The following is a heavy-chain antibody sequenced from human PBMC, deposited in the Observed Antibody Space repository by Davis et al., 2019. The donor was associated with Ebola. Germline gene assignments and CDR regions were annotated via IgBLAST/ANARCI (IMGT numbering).Heavy chain of an antibody. CDR1: GFTFSSYD. CDR2: ISSSSSYI. Sequence: GESLKISCAASGFTFSSYDINSVRQAPGKGLEWVSSISSSSSYIYYADSVKGRFTIPTDNAKNSLYLQMNSLRAEDTAVYYCERDPATYYSDTSGYSHWGQGTLVTVSS. J-gene: IGHJ4*02. CDR3: ERDPATYYSDTSGYSH. D-gene: IGHD3-22*01. V-gene: IGHV3-21*04.